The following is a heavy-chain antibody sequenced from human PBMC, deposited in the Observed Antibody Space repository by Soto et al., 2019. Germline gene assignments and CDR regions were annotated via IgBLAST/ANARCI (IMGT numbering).Heavy chain of an antibody. CDR1: GGSINSGDYS. J-gene: IGHJ5*02. Sequence: QLQLQESGSGLVKPSQTLSLTCTVSGGSINSGDYSWTWIRQPPGKGLEWIGYIYHTGTTYYNMSLKSRVTISVDRSKNQFSLKLSSVTAADTAVYYCARGINYYDSSGDSWLDPWGQGTLVTVSS. D-gene: IGHD3-22*01. CDR3: ARGINYYDSSGDSWLDP. V-gene: IGHV4-30-2*01. CDR2: IYHTGTT.